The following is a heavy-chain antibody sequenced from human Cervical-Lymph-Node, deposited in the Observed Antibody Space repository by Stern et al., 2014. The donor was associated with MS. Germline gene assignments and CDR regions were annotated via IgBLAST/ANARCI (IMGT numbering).Heavy chain of an antibody. D-gene: IGHD3-22*01. CDR1: GYDFPRHW. V-gene: IGHV5-51*01. CDR3: ARPKHAYDSSGYYEF. Sequence: VQLVQSGAEVKKPGESLKISCQGSGYDFPRHWIAWVRQMPGKGLEWMGIIYPGDSDTRNSPSFEGQVTISAAKSINTAYLQWISLKASDTAMYYCARPKHAYDSSGYYEFWGQGTLVAVSS. J-gene: IGHJ4*02. CDR2: IYPGDSDT.